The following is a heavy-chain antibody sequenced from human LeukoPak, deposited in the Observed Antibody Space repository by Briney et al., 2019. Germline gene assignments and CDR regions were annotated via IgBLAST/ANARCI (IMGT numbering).Heavy chain of an antibody. Sequence: GGSLRLSCAASGFTFSSYAMSCVRQAPGKGLEWVSAISGSGGSTYYADSVKGRFTISRDNSKNTLYLQMNSLRAEDTAVYYCASRDTAMVALDYWGQGTLVTVSS. CDR1: GFTFSSYA. D-gene: IGHD5-18*01. V-gene: IGHV3-23*01. CDR3: ASRDTAMVALDY. J-gene: IGHJ4*02. CDR2: ISGSGGST.